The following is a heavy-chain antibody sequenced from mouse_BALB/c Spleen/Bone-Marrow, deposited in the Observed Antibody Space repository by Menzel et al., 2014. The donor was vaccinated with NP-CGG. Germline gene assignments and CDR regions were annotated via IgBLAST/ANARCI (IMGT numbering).Heavy chain of an antibody. Sequence: EVQLQQSGAELVKPGASVKLSCTASGFNIKDTYMHWVKQRPEQGLEWIGRIDPANGNTKYDPKFQGKATITADTSSNTAYLQLSSLTSEDTAVYYCATTDSSGVFAYWGQGTLVTVS. CDR3: ATTDSSGVFAY. CDR2: IDPANGNT. CDR1: GFNIKDTY. J-gene: IGHJ3*01. V-gene: IGHV14-3*02. D-gene: IGHD3-2*01.